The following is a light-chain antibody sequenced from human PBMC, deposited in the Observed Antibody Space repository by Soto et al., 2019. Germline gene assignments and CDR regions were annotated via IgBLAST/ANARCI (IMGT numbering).Light chain of an antibody. J-gene: IGKJ1*01. CDR2: GAS. CDR3: QQYGSSPGT. V-gene: IGKV3-20*01. CDR1: QSVSSSY. Sequence: EIVLTQSPGTLSLSPGERATLSCRASQSVSSSYLAWYQQKPGQAPRLLIYGASSRATGIPDRFSGSGSGTDVTLTISRLEPEDFAVYYCQQYGSSPGTFGQGTKVELK.